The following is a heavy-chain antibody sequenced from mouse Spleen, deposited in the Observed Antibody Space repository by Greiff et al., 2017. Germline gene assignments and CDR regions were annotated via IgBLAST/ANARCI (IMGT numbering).Heavy chain of an antibody. CDR3: ARGGPAYYSNPYYFDY. Sequence: QVHVKQSGAELARPGASVKLSCKASGYTFTSYGISWVKQRTGQGLEWIGEIYPRSGNTYYNEKFKGKATLTADKSSSTAYMELRSLTSEDSAVYFCARGGPAYYSNPYYFDYWGQGTTLTVSS. CDR1: GYTFTSYG. CDR2: IYPRSGNT. J-gene: IGHJ2*01. D-gene: IGHD2-5*01. V-gene: IGHV1-81*01.